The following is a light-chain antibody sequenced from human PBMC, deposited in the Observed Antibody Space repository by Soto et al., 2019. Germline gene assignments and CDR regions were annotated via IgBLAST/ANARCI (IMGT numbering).Light chain of an antibody. CDR3: QAWDSSSLVV. Sequence: SYELTQPPSVSVSPGQTASITCSGAKLGDRYASWYQQKPGQSPVLVIYQNTKRPSGIPERLSGSNSGNTATLTISGTQAMDEADYYCQAWDSSSLVVFGGGTKLTVL. CDR2: QNT. V-gene: IGLV3-1*01. CDR1: KLGDRY. J-gene: IGLJ2*01.